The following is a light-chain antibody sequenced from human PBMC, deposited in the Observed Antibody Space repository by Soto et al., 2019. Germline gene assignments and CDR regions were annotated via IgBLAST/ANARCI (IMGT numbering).Light chain of an antibody. CDR2: EVS. CDR3: CSYAGSSTHVV. CDR1: SSDFGSYNL. J-gene: IGLJ2*01. Sequence: QSVLTQPDSVSGSPGQAITISCTGTSSDFGSYNLVSWYQQHPGKAPKLMIYEVSKPPSGVSNRFSGSKSGNTASLTIAGLQAEYEADYYCCSYAGSSTHVVFGGGTKLTVL. V-gene: IGLV2-23*02.